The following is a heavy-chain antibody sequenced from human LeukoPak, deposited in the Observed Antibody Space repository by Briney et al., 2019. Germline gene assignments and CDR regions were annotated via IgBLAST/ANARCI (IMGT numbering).Heavy chain of an antibody. D-gene: IGHD5-18*01. J-gene: IGHJ4*02. CDR3: VRHNNYALDY. Sequence: GESLKISCEGSGYSFTSYWIGWARQMPGKGLERMAIIFPGNSDTIYSPSFQGQVTISADKSINTAYLQWRGLKDSDTAMYYCVRHNNYALDYWGQGTLVTVSS. CDR1: GYSFTSYW. CDR2: IFPGNSDT. V-gene: IGHV5-51*01.